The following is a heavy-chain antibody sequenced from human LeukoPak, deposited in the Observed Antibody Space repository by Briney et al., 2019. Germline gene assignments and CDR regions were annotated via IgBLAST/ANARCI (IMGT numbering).Heavy chain of an antibody. Sequence: GGSLRLSCAASGFTFSDYWMHWVRQPPGKGLEWVSSIFPSGGEIHYADSVRGRFTISRDNSKSTLSLQMNSLRAEDTAIYYCATYRQVLLPFESWGQGTLVTVSS. CDR1: GFTFSDYW. D-gene: IGHD2-8*02. CDR2: IFPSGGEI. CDR3: ATYRQVLLPFES. V-gene: IGHV3-23*01. J-gene: IGHJ4*02.